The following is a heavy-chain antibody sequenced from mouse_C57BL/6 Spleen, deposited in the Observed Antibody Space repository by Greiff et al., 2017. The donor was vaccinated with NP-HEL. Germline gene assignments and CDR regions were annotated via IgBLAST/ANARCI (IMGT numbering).Heavy chain of an antibody. CDR3: AREGETGFDY. D-gene: IGHD4-1*01. V-gene: IGHV1-50*01. J-gene: IGHJ2*01. CDR1: GYTFTSYW. Sequence: VQLQQPRAELVKPGASVKLSCKASGYTFTSYWMQWVKQRPGQGLEWIGEIDPSDSYTNYNQKFKGKATLTVDTSSSTAYMQLSSLTSEDSAVYYCAREGETGFDYWGQGTTLTVSS. CDR2: IDPSDSYT.